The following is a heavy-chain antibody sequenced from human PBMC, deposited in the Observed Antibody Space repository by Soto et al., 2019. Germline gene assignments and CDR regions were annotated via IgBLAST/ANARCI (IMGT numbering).Heavy chain of an antibody. D-gene: IGHD3-22*01. J-gene: IGHJ4*02. Sequence: SETLSLTCTVSGGSISRYYWSCIRQPPGKGLEWIGYIYYSGSTNYNPSLKSRVTISVDTSKNQFSLKLSSVTAADTAVYYCASMGYDSSGYYNPSNDYWGQGTLVTVS. V-gene: IGHV4-59*01. CDR3: ASMGYDSSGYYNPSNDY. CDR2: IYYSGST. CDR1: GGSISRYY.